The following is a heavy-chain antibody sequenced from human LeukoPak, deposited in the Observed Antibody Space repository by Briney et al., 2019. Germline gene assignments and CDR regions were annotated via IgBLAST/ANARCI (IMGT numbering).Heavy chain of an antibody. CDR1: RFTLSNYW. V-gene: IGHV3-7*01. D-gene: IGHD6-19*01. J-gene: IGHJ4*02. Sequence: PGGSLRLSCAASRFTLSNYWMSWVRQAPGKGLEWVANIKQDGSETYYVDSVEGRFTISRDNAKNSLSLQMNSLRAEDTAVYYCARQRGSGCLDYWGQGTLATVSS. CDR3: ARQRGSGCLDY. CDR2: IKQDGSET.